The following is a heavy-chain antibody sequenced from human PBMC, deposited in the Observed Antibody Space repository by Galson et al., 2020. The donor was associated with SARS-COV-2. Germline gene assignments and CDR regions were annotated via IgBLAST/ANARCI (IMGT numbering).Heavy chain of an antibody. Sequence: ASVKVSCKVSGYTLTELSMHWVRQAPGKGLEWMGVFDPEDGETIYAQKFQGRVTMTEDTSTDTAYMELRSLRSDDTAVYYCARNGQSNYEFSVLVYYYYGMDVWGQGTTVTVSS. V-gene: IGHV1-24*01. D-gene: IGHD4-4*01. CDR1: GYTLTELS. CDR2: FDPEDGET. CDR3: ARNGQSNYEFSVLVYYYYGMDV. J-gene: IGHJ6*02.